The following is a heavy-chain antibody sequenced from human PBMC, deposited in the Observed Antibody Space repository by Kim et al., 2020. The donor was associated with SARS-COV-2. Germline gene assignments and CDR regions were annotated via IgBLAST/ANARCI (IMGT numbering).Heavy chain of an antibody. CDR1: GASISSSNDY. J-gene: IGHJ4*01. CDR3: AREGGGGSWYFRYFDY. D-gene: IGHD6-13*01. V-gene: IGHV4-39*07. CDR2: IYYSGST. Sequence: SETLSLTCTVSGASISSSNDYWGWIRQPPGKGLEWIGTIYYSGSTYYNPSLKSRVTISVDTSKNQFSLKLNSVTAADTAVYYCAREGGGGSWYFRYFDY.